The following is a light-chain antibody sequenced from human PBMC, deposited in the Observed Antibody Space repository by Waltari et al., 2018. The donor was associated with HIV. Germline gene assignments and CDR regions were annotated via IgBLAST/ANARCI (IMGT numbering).Light chain of an antibody. CDR1: TIGTKS. CDR2: DDS. V-gene: IGLV3-21*02. J-gene: IGLJ3*02. CDR3: QVWLSFLDHPGV. Sequence: SYVLTQPPSVSVAPGQTARIPCGGDTIGTKSVHWYQQKSGQAPVLVVYDDSVRPSGIPERISGSNSGNTATLTISRVEPGDEADYYCQVWLSFLDHPGVFGGGTKLTVL.